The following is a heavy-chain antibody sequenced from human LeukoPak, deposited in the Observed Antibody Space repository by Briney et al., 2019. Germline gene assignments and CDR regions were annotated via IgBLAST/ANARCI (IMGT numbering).Heavy chain of an antibody. CDR2: INPNSGGT. CDR3: ARGPGLVVVVPTSAFDI. D-gene: IGHD2-15*01. Sequence: ASVEVSCKASGYTFTGYYMHWVRQAPGQGLEWMGWINPNSGGTNYAQKFQGRVTMTRDTSISTAYMELSRLRSDDTAVYYCARGPGLVVVVPTSAFDIWGQGTMVTVSS. V-gene: IGHV1-2*02. J-gene: IGHJ3*02. CDR1: GYTFTGYY.